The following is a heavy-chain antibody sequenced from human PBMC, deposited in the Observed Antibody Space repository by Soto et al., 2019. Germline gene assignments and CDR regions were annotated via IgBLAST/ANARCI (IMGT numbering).Heavy chain of an antibody. Sequence: QVQLVQSGAEVKKPGSSVKVSCKASGGTFRSYAISWVRQAPGQGLEWMGGIIPIFGTAHYAQKFQGRVTISADESTGTAYMELSSLRSEDTAVYYGAIALYCTNGLCSPSYFDYWGQGSLVTVSS. J-gene: IGHJ4*02. CDR3: AIALYCTNGLCSPSYFDY. CDR2: IIPIFGTA. CDR1: GGTFRSYA. V-gene: IGHV1-69*12. D-gene: IGHD2-8*01.